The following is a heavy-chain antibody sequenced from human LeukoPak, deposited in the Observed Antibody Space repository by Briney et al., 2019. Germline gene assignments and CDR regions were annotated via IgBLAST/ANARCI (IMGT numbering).Heavy chain of an antibody. D-gene: IGHD6-19*01. CDR1: GFTFGSYS. CDR3: ARDSPISVAGNDY. CDR2: ISRSSSTI. V-gene: IGHV3-48*01. Sequence: GGSLRLSCAASGFTFGSYSMNWVRQAPGKGLEWVSYISRSSSTIYYGDSVKGRFTISRDNSKNTLYLQMNSLRAEDTAVYYCARDSPISVAGNDYWGQGTLVTVSS. J-gene: IGHJ4*02.